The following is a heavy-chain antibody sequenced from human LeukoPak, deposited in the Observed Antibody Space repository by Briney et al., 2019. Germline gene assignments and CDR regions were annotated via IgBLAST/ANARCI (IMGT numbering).Heavy chain of an antibody. CDR2: INPNSGGT. V-gene: IGHV1-2*02. J-gene: IGHJ4*02. Sequence: GASVKVSCKASGYTFTGYYTHWVRQAPGQGLEWMGWINPNSGGTNYAQKFQGRVTMTRDTSISTAYMELSRLRSDDTAVYYCARGRGSSWYYGWNYWGQGTLVTVSS. CDR3: ARGRGSSWYYGWNY. D-gene: IGHD6-13*01. CDR1: GYTFTGYY.